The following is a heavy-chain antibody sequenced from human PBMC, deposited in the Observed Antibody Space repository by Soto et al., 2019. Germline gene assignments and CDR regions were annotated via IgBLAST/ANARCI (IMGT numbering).Heavy chain of an antibody. CDR3: VKVLDFWSGYYSAFDI. J-gene: IGHJ3*02. V-gene: IGHV3-23*01. Sequence: PGGSLRLSCAASGFTFSSYAMSWVRRAPGKGLEWVSAISGSGGSTYYADSVKGRFTISRDNSKNTLYLQMNSLRAEDTAVYYCVKVLDFWSGYYSAFDIWGQGTMVTVSS. CDR2: ISGSGGST. D-gene: IGHD3-3*01. CDR1: GFTFSSYA.